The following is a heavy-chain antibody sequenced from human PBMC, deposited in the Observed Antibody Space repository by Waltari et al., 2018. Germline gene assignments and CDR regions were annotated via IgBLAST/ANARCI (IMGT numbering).Heavy chain of an antibody. D-gene: IGHD5-12*01. CDR2: CSPEDGET. CDR1: GYTLTELS. J-gene: IGHJ5*02. Sequence: QVQLVQSGAEVKKPGASVKVSCKVSGYTLTELSMHWVRQAPGKGLEWMGGCSPEDGETIYAQKFQGRVTMTEDTSTDTAYMERSSLRSEDTAVYYCATGGMATIRNWFDPWGQGTLVTVSS. CDR3: ATGGMATIRNWFDP. V-gene: IGHV1-24*01.